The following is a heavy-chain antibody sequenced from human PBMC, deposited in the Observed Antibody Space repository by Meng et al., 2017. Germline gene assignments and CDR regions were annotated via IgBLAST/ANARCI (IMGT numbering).Heavy chain of an antibody. CDR3: ARDGPYYDSSGYYSRVRYFDY. V-gene: IGHV4-39*07. Sequence: ESLKISCAASGFTVSSNYMSWVRQAPGKGLEWIGSIYYSGSTYYNPSLKSRVTISVDTSKNQFSLKLSSVTAADTAVYYCARDGPYYDSSGYYSRVRYFDYWGQGTLVTVSS. J-gene: IGHJ4*02. CDR2: IYYSGST. CDR1: GFTVSSNY. D-gene: IGHD3-22*01.